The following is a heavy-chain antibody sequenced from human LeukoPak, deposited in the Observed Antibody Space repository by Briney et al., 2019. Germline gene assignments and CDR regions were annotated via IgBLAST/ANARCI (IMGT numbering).Heavy chain of an antibody. CDR1: GYSFTSFA. D-gene: IGHD2-2*01. V-gene: IGHV1-18*01. J-gene: IGHJ4*02. CDR2: ISTYNANT. Sequence: ASVKVSCKASGYSFTSFAINWVRQAPGQGLEWMGWISTYNANTHYAQKLQDRVTMTTDTSTSTAYMELRSLRSDDTAVYYCARALYHTFDYRGQGTLVTVSS. CDR3: ARALYHTFDY.